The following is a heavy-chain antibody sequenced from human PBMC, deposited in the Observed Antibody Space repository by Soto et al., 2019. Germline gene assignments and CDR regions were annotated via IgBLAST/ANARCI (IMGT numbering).Heavy chain of an antibody. CDR3: ARPLSPGGGYDAFDI. CDR1: GYTLSSYY. J-gene: IGHJ3*02. Sequence: ASVKVSFKASGYTLSSYYMHWVRQAPGQGLEWMGIINTSGGSTTYAQKFQGRVTMTRDTSTSTVYMELSSLTSSDTAIYYCARPLSPGGGYDAFDIWGQGTMVTVSS. V-gene: IGHV1-46*01. CDR2: INTSGGST. D-gene: IGHD2-15*01.